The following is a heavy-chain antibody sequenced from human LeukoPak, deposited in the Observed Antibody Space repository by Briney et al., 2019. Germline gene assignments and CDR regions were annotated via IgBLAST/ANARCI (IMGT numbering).Heavy chain of an antibody. J-gene: IGHJ4*02. Sequence: GGSLRLSCAASGFTFSIYNMNWVRQAPGQGLEWVSAISTSGESTYYADSVKGHFTISRDNSKNTLYLQMNSLRAEDTAIYFCAKGSGNGYGSGPFDYWGQGTLVTVSP. D-gene: IGHD3-10*01. CDR1: GFTFSIYN. V-gene: IGHV3-23*01. CDR3: AKGSGNGYGSGPFDY. CDR2: ISTSGEST.